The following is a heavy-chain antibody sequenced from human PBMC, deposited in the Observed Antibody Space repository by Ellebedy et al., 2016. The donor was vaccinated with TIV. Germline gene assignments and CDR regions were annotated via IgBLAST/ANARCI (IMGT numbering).Heavy chain of an antibody. J-gene: IGHJ2*01. CDR1: GYTFTTYY. D-gene: IGHD4-23*01. CDR3: ARGPYGGISVWYFDL. Sequence: GGSLRLSCKASGYTFTTYYMHWVRQAPGQGLEWVGTLNPNSGGTSYAQKFQGRVTLTRDTSTTTAYMEMSSLRSDDTAVYYCARGPYGGISVWYFDLWGRGTLVTVSS. CDR2: LNPNSGGT. V-gene: IGHV1-46*01.